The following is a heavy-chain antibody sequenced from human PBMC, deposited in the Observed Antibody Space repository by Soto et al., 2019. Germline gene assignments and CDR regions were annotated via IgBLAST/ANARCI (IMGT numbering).Heavy chain of an antibody. J-gene: IGHJ4*02. CDR1: GFTFSSYA. V-gene: IGHV3-23*01. CDR3: GGPTGGLRGGGYYFDY. Sequence: GESLKISCAASGFTFSSYAMSWVRQAPGKGLEWVSAISGSGGSTYYADSVKGRFTISRDNSKNTLYLQMNSMGAEDTAVYYCGGPTGGLRGGGYYFDYWGQGTRVTVSS. D-gene: IGHD3-10*01. CDR2: ISGSGGST.